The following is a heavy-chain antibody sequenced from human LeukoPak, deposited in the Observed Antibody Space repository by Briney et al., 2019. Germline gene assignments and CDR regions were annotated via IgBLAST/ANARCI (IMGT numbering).Heavy chain of an antibody. J-gene: IGHJ4*02. CDR3: AKVEDGSGYYAFDS. CDR1: GFAFSNYA. Sequence: PGESLRLSCAASGFAFSNYAMSWVRQAPGKGLDWVSGISASGGTTYYADSVKGRFTISRDNSKNTLYLHMNSLRAEDTAVFYCAKVEDGSGYYAFDSWGQGTLVTVSS. D-gene: IGHD3-22*01. V-gene: IGHV3-23*01. CDR2: ISASGGTT.